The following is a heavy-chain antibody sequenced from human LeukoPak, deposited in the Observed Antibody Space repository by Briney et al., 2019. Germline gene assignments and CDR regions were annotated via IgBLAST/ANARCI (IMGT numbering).Heavy chain of an antibody. CDR2: MKPNSGNT. CDR3: ARGRRAAAGDY. CDR1: GYTFTRYD. J-gene: IGHJ4*02. D-gene: IGHD6-13*01. Sequence: ASVKVSCKASGYTFTRYDINWVRQATGQELECMGCMKPNSGNTDYAQKFQGRVTMTRYTYISTAYMELSSLRSEDTAVYYCARGRRAAAGDYWGQGTLVTVSS. V-gene: IGHV1-8*01.